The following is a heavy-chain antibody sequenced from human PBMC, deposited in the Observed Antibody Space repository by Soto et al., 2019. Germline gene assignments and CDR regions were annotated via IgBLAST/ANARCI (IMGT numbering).Heavy chain of an antibody. V-gene: IGHV1-46*02. J-gene: IGHJ4*01. CDR3: ARPIAVGANERCLFDY. CDR2: INPGGGGT. D-gene: IGHD1-26*01. Sequence: GASVKVSCKASGHSLNKYDINWVRQAPGQGLEWMGVINPGGGGTNYAQKFKGRLTMTADATTTTVYMELSSLSSEDTAVYYWARPIAVGANERCLFDYWGQGTLVTVSS. CDR1: GHSLNKYD.